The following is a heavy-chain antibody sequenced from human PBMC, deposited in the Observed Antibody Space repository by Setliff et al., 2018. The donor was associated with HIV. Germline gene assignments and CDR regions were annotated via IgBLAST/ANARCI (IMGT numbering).Heavy chain of an antibody. V-gene: IGHV4-31*03. D-gene: IGHD6-6*01. CDR2: VYYNGDT. CDR1: GGSISSGGYY. J-gene: IGHJ2*01. Sequence: SETLSLTCTVSGGSISSGGYYWSWIRQHPEKGLEWIGYVYYNGDTYYNPSLKSRVNISVDTSKNQFSLNLTSVTAADTAVYYCARSVARDYWYFGHWGRGTLVTVSS. CDR3: ARSVARDYWYFGH.